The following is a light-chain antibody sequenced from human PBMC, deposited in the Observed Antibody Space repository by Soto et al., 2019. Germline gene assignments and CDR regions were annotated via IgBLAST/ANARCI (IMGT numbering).Light chain of an antibody. CDR3: QQRSLGT. CDR1: QSVSGY. Sequence: ILLTQSPATLSLSPGERATLSCRASQSVSGYLAWYQQKPGQAPRLLIYDVSSRSTGIPARFSGSGSGTDFTLNISGLEPEDVAVYYCQQRSLGTFGPGTKVDIK. J-gene: IGKJ3*01. CDR2: DVS. V-gene: IGKV3-11*01.